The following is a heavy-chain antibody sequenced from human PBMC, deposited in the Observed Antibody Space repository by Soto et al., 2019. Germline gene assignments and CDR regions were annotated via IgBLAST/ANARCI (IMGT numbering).Heavy chain of an antibody. CDR3: ARASSIEAEIDY. CDR2: ISSSSSYI. CDR1: GFTFSNYW. V-gene: IGHV3-21*01. D-gene: IGHD2-21*01. Sequence: VGSLRLSCAASGFTFSNYWMHWVRQAPGKGLEWVSTISSSSSYIYYADSVKGRFTISRDNAKNSLYLEMNSLRAEDTAVYYCARASSIEAEIDYWGQGTLVTVSS. J-gene: IGHJ4*02.